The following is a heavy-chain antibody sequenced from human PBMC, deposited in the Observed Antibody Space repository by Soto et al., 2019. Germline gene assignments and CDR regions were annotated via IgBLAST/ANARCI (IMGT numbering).Heavy chain of an antibody. Sequence: GESLKISCKGSGYSFTSYWIGWVRQMPGKGLEWMGIIYPGDSDTRYSPSFQGQVTISADKSISTAYLQWSSLKASDTAMYYCAGLADSSSWYGGDYFDYWGQGTLVTVSS. CDR1: GYSFTSYW. CDR2: IYPGDSDT. V-gene: IGHV5-51*01. CDR3: AGLADSSSWYGGDYFDY. D-gene: IGHD6-13*01. J-gene: IGHJ4*02.